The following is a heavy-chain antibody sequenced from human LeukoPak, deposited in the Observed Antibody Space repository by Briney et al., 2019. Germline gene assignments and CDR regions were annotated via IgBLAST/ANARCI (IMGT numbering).Heavy chain of an antibody. CDR1: GFTFDDYG. CDR2: INWNGGST. J-gene: IGHJ3*02. V-gene: IGHV3-20*04. CDR3: AREKYYYDSSDKESAFDI. D-gene: IGHD3-22*01. Sequence: GGSLRLSCAASGFTFDDYGMSWVRQAPGKGLEWVSGINWNGGSTGYADSVKVRFTISRDNAKNSLYLQMNSLRAEDTALCYCAREKYYYDSSDKESAFDIWGQGTKVTVS.